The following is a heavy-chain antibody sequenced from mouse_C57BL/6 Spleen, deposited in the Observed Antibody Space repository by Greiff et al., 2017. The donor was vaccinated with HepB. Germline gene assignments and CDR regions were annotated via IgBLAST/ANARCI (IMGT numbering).Heavy chain of an antibody. CDR1: GYTFTSYW. CDR2: INPSNGGT. J-gene: IGHJ4*01. D-gene: IGHD3-1*01. Sequence: QVQLQQSGTELVKPGASVKLSCKASGYTFTSYWMHWVKQRPGQGLEWIGNINPSNGGTNYNEKFKSKATLTVDKSSSTAYMQLSSLTSEDSAVYYCARSGGEFYAMDYWGQGTSVTVSS. CDR3: ARSGGEFYAMDY. V-gene: IGHV1-53*01.